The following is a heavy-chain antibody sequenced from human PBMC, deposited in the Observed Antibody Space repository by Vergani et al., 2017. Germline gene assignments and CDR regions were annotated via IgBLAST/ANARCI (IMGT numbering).Heavy chain of an antibody. V-gene: IGHV3-30-3*01. J-gene: IGHJ4*02. CDR2: ISYDGSNK. Sequence: VQLVESGGGLVKPGGSLRLSCAASGFTFSSYAMHWVRQAPGKGLEWVAVISYDGSNKYYADSVKGRFTISRDNSKNTLYLQMNSLRAEDTAVYYCARDFTIFGVVGYFDCWGQGTLVTVSS. CDR1: GFTFSSYA. D-gene: IGHD3-3*01. CDR3: ARDFTIFGVVGYFDC.